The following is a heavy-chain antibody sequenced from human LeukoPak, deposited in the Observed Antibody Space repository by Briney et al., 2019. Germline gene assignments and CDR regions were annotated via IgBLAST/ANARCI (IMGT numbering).Heavy chain of an antibody. CDR1: GFTFSNYA. Sequence: GGSLRLSCAAAGFTFSNYARHWVRQAPGKGQEWVAVISYDGSNKYYADSVKGRFTISRDNSKNTLYLQMNSLRVEDTAVYYCARAPQWLVCEAEYYFDYWGQGTLVTVSS. J-gene: IGHJ4*02. D-gene: IGHD6-19*01. V-gene: IGHV3-30-3*01. CDR3: ARAPQWLVCEAEYYFDY. CDR2: ISYDGSNK.